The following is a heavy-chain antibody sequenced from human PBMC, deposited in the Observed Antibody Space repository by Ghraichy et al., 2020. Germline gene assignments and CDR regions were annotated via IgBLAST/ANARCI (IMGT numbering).Heavy chain of an antibody. D-gene: IGHD6-19*01. Sequence: GGSPRLSCAASGFTFSTYGMHWVRQAPGKGLEWVAVIWYDGSNKYYADFVKGRFTISRDNSKNTLYLQMNSLRAEDTAMYYCARDREAGRGWGIHWGQGTLVTVSS. CDR3: ARDREAGRGWGIH. V-gene: IGHV3-33*01. CDR1: GFTFSTYG. CDR2: IWYDGSNK. J-gene: IGHJ4*02.